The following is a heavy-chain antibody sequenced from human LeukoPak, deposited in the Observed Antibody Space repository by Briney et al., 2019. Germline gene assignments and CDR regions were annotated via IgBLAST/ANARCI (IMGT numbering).Heavy chain of an antibody. CDR2: IYYSGST. J-gene: IGHJ6*03. CDR3: ARGVSGEPYYYYYMDV. CDR1: GGSISSYY. V-gene: IGHV4-59*01. D-gene: IGHD1-14*01. Sequence: SETLSLACTASGGSISSYYWSWIRQPPGKGLEWIGYIYYSGSTNYNPSLKSRVTISVDTSKNQFSLKLSSVTAADTAVYYCARGVSGEPYYYYYMDVWGKGTTVTVSS.